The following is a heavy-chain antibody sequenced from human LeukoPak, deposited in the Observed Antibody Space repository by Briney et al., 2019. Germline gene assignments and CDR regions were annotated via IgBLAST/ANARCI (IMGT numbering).Heavy chain of an antibody. V-gene: IGHV3-74*01. J-gene: IGHJ4*02. D-gene: IGHD2-15*01. CDR1: GFTFSGYT. CDR3: ATCSGGSCDSWPY. Sequence: RGSLRLSCAAPGFTFSGYTMSWGRQAPRKGLGWGSRIKSDGSSATHADSLKGRFTISRDNAKNTLYLQMHNLRAEGTAVYYCATCSGGSCDSWPYWGQGTLVTVSS. CDR2: IKSDGSSA.